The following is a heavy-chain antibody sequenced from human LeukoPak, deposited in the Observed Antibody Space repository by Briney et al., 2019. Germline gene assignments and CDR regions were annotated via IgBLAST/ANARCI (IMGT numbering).Heavy chain of an antibody. Sequence: GGSLRLSCAASGFTFSSYGMHWVRQAPGKGLEWVAVIWYDGSNKYYADSVKGRFTISRDNSKSTLYLQMNSLRAEDTAVYYCARGSYYYGSGSYQEALGYWGQGTLVTVSS. D-gene: IGHD3-10*01. CDR1: GFTFSSYG. CDR2: IWYDGSNK. V-gene: IGHV3-33*01. CDR3: ARGSYYYGSGSYQEALGY. J-gene: IGHJ4*02.